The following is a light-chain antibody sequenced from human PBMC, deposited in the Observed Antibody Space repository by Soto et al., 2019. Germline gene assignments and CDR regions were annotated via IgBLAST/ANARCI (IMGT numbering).Light chain of an antibody. CDR2: RDS. Sequence: SYELTQPLSVSVALGQTARITCGATNIGSKNVHWYQQKPGQAPVLVIYRDSKRPSGIPERFSGSNSGKTATLTISRAQAGDEADYYCQVWDSSPVVFGGGTKLTVL. CDR3: QVWDSSPVV. J-gene: IGLJ2*01. CDR1: NIGSKN. V-gene: IGLV3-9*01.